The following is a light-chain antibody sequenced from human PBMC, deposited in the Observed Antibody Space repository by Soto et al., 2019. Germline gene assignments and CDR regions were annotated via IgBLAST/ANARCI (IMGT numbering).Light chain of an antibody. CDR1: QSIGRW. V-gene: IGKV1-5*01. Sequence: DIQMTQSPSTLSASVGDRVTITCRASQSIGRWLAWYQQKPGKAPNLLISDASSLESGVPSRFSGSGSGTEFTLTITSLQPDDFATYYCQQYNTYLTFGQGTKVEIK. J-gene: IGKJ1*01. CDR2: DAS. CDR3: QQYNTYLT.